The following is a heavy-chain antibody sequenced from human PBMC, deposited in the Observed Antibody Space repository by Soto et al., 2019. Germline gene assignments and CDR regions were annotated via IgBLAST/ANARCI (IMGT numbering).Heavy chain of an antibody. V-gene: IGHV3-7*01. J-gene: IGHJ4*02. CDR2: IKYDGSET. Sequence: EEHLVESGGGLVQPGGSMRLSCAASGFTFSTYLMSWVRQAPGKGLEWVANIKYDGSETYYVDSVKGRFTISRDNAKNSLYLQMNSLRREDTAVYYCARYSSAWGLWGQGTLVTVSS. D-gene: IGHD6-19*01. CDR1: GFTFSTYL. CDR3: ARYSSAWGL.